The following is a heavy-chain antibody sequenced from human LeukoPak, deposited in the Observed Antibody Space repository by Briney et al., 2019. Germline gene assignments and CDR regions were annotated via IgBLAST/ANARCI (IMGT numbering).Heavy chain of an antibody. CDR2: ISSSSSYI. Sequence: GGSLRLSCAASGFTFSSYSMNWVRQAPGKGLEWVSSISSSSSYIYYADSVKGRFTISRDNAKHSLYLQMNTLIAEDTVVYFFASDMDSRSPFDSCGQGTLVTVSS. CDR3: ASDMDSRSPFDS. V-gene: IGHV3-21*01. D-gene: IGHD2-2*03. CDR1: GFTFSSYS. J-gene: IGHJ4*02.